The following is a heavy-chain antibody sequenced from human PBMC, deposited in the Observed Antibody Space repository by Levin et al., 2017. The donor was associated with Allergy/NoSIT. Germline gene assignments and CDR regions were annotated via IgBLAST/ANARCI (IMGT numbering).Heavy chain of an antibody. V-gene: IGHV3-9*01. D-gene: IGHD6-13*01. J-gene: IGHJ4*02. CDR2: ISWNSHKI. CDR1: GFTFDDYA. CDR3: VKGAAAAGDLFDY. Sequence: SCAASGFTFDDYAMHWVRQAPGKGLEWVSSISWNSHKIDYADSVKGRFTISRDTAKNSLFLQMNSLRAEDTALYYCVKGAAAAGDLFDYWGQGALVTVSS.